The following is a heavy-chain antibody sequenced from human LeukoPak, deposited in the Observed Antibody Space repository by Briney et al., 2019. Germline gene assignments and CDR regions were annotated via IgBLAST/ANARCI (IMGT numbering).Heavy chain of an antibody. CDR3: ARLPAGSGSLSYFDY. Sequence: SETLSLTCAVSGGSISSSSCYWGWIRQPPGKGLEWIGSIYYSGSTYYNPSLKSRVTISVDTSKNQFSLKLSSVTAADTAVYYCARLPAGSGSLSYFDYWGQGTLATVSS. J-gene: IGHJ4*02. CDR1: GGSISSSSCY. V-gene: IGHV4-39*01. CDR2: IYYSGST. D-gene: IGHD3-10*01.